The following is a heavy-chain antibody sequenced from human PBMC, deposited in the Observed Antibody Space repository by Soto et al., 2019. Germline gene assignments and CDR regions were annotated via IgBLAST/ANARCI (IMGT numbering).Heavy chain of an antibody. J-gene: IGHJ5*02. CDR3: ARDLRGVRARAGVLNRFDP. D-gene: IGHD3-3*01. CDR2: VYYTGST. V-gene: IGHV4-61*01. CDR1: GGSVNNGNYY. Sequence: SETLSLTCTVSGGSVNNGNYYWSWIRQPPGKELEWIGYVYYTGSTYSNPSLKSRLTLTIDTSKNQFSLNLTSVTAADTAVYYCARDLRGVRARAGVLNRFDPWGQGARVTVAS.